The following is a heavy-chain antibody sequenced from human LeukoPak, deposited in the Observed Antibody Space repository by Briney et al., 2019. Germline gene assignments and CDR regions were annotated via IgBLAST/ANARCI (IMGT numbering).Heavy chain of an antibody. D-gene: IGHD2-15*01. CDR3: ARLDCGGGSCYGDY. J-gene: IGHJ4*02. CDR1: GYILTNYW. V-gene: IGHV5-51*01. CDR2: IYPGDSDT. Sequence: GESLRISCKGSGYILTNYWIAWVRQMPGKGLEWMGIIYPGDSDTRYSPSFQGQVTISADKSISTAYLQWSSLKASDTATYYCARLDCGGGSCYGDYWGQGTRVTVSS.